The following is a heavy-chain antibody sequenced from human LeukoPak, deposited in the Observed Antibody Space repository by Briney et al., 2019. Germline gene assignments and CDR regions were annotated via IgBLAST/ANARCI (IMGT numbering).Heavy chain of an antibody. V-gene: IGHV4-34*01. CDR2: INHSGST. Sequence: SETLSLTCAVYGGSFSGYYWSWIRQPPGKGLEWIGEINHSGSTNYNPSRKSRVTISVDTSKNQFSLKLSSVTAADTAVYYCARGLLLWFGELPYFDYWGQGTLVTVSS. CDR1: GGSFSGYY. J-gene: IGHJ4*02. D-gene: IGHD3-10*01. CDR3: ARGLLLWFGELPYFDY.